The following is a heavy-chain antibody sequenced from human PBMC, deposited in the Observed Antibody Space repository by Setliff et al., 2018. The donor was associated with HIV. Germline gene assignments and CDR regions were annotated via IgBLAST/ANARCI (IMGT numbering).Heavy chain of an antibody. CDR3: ATGRHYYDSSDYPANPFDV. V-gene: IGHV1-69*13. J-gene: IGHJ3*01. D-gene: IGHD3-22*01. Sequence: SVKVSCKASGGIFINSAFSWVRQAPGQGLEWMGSIIPIFNTGNYAQKFQNRVTITADESTSTTYMELSSLRSEDAAVYFCATGRHYYDSSDYPANPFDVWGQGTMVTVSS. CDR1: GGIFINSA. CDR2: IIPIFNTG.